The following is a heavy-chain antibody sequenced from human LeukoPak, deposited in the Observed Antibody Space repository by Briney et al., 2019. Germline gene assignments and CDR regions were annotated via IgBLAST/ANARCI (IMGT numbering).Heavy chain of an antibody. CDR3: ARAREPNSGSWFSDS. J-gene: IGHJ4*02. CDR1: GFSLSGYR. V-gene: IGHV3-21*01. CDR2: INRMGEYV. Sequence: GGSLRLSCAASGFSLSGYRMNWVRQAPGKGLEWVSSINRMGEYVYYGDSVNGRFTMSRDNTKYSLELQCSSLRDEDTAVDYDARAREPNSGSWFSDSWGQGTLVTVSS. D-gene: IGHD6-13*01.